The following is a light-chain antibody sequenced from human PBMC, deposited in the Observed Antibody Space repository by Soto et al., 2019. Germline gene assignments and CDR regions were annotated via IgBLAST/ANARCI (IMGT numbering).Light chain of an antibody. Sequence: QPVLTQSPSASASLGASVKLTCTLSSGHSSYAIAWHQQQPEKGPRYLMKLDYDGSHTKGDAIPDRFSGSSSGAERYLTLSSLQSEDEADYYCQTWGTGIHVVFGGGTKLTVL. CDR1: SGHSSYA. CDR3: QTWGTGIHVV. CDR2: LDYDGSH. J-gene: IGLJ2*01. V-gene: IGLV4-69*01.